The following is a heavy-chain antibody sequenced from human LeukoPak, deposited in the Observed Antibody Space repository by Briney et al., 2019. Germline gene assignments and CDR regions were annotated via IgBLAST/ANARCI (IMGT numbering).Heavy chain of an antibody. CDR1: EFSVGSNY. CDR3: ARDAGGIMITFGGVIATDAFDI. Sequence: GGSLRLSCAASEFSVGSNYMTWVRQAPGKGLEWVSLIYSGGSTYYADSVKGRFTISRDNSKNTLYLQMGSLRAEDMAVYYCARDAGGIMITFGGVIATDAFDIWGQGTMVTVSS. D-gene: IGHD3-16*02. CDR2: IYSGGST. J-gene: IGHJ3*02. V-gene: IGHV3-66*01.